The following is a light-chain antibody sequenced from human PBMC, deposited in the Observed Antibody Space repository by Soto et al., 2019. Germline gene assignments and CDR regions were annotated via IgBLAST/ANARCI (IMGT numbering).Light chain of an antibody. V-gene: IGKV3-11*01. CDR1: QSISSY. J-gene: IGKJ1*01. CDR3: QHNGSSGT. CDR2: DAS. Sequence: EIALKQSPATPSLYHRDRDTPSGRTSQSISSYLAWYQQNPGQAPRLLIDDASNGATGIPAMFGGSGSGAVFTLTISSLEPDDFAVYYCQHNGSSGTFGQGTKVDIK.